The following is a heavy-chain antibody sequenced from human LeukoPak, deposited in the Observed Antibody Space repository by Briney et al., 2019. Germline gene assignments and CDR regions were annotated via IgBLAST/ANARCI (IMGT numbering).Heavy chain of an antibody. Sequence: PSETLSLTCTVSGGSISSYYWSWIRQPPGKGLEWIGYIYYSGSTNYNPSLKSRVTISVDTSKNQFSLKLSSVTAADTAVYYCAGRALVATSYYYYYGMDVWGQGTTVTVSS. CDR3: AGRALVATSYYYYYGMDV. D-gene: IGHD5-12*01. CDR1: GGSISSYY. J-gene: IGHJ6*02. CDR2: IYYSGST. V-gene: IGHV4-59*08.